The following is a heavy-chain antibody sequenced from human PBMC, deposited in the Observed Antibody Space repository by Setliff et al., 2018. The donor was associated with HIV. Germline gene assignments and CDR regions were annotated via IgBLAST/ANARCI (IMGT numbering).Heavy chain of an antibody. Sequence: GGSLRLSCITSGFTFGDYAMTWVRQAPGKGLEWVGIIRSQPYGGTTEYAASVKGRFTISRDDSKSIAYLQMNSLKTEDTAVYYCTSAFADYAYWYFDYWGQGTLVTVPQ. CDR2: IRSQPYGGTT. V-gene: IGHV3-49*04. D-gene: IGHD2-8*02. CDR1: GFTFGDYA. J-gene: IGHJ4*02. CDR3: TSAFADYAYWYFDY.